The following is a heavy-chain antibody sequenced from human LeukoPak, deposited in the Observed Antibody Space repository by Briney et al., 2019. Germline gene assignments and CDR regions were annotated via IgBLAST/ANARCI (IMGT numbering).Heavy chain of an antibody. D-gene: IGHD3-3*01. Sequence: GGSLRLSCAASRFTVSAYAMAWVRQAPGKGLEWVSTIYDDNTYYADSVKGRFAISTDNSKNTLYLQMNSLRVEDTAVYYCAKDQGSGHGSYTWGTFDYWGLETLVTVSS. V-gene: IGHV3-23*01. CDR1: RFTVSAYA. J-gene: IGHJ4*01. CDR2: IYDDNT. CDR3: AKDQGSGHGSYTWGTFDY.